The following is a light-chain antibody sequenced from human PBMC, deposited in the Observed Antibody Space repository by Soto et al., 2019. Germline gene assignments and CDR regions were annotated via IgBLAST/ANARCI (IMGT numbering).Light chain of an antibody. Sequence: QAVVTQPPSASGTPGQRVTISCSGSSSNIGSNYVYWYQQLPGTAPKLLIYRNNQRPSGVPDRFSGSKSGTSASLATSGLRSEDEADYYCAAWDDSDVVFGGGTKLTVL. CDR2: RNN. CDR1: SSNIGSNY. J-gene: IGLJ2*01. V-gene: IGLV1-47*01. CDR3: AAWDDSDVV.